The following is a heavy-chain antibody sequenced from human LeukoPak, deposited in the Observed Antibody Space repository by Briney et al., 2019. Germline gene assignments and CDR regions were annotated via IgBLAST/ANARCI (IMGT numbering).Heavy chain of an antibody. D-gene: IGHD2-21*02. CDR2: ISAYNGNT. Sequence: ASVKVSCKASGYTFTSYGISWVRQAPGQGLEWMGWISAYNGNTNYAQKLQGRVTMTTDTSTSTAYMELRSLRSDDTAVYYCARDQPYDRRMTAIAYFDYWGQGTLVTVSS. CDR1: GYTFTSYG. V-gene: IGHV1-18*01. J-gene: IGHJ4*02. CDR3: ARDQPYDRRMTAIAYFDY.